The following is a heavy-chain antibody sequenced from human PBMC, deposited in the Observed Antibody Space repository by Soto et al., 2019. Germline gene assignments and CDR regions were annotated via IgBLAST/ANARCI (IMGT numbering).Heavy chain of an antibody. V-gene: IGHV4-4*07. CDR2: VFSSGST. Sequence: PSETLSLTCSVLGGAISSYYWSWVRQPAGKGLEWIGRVFSSGSTNYNASLKSRVTMSIDTSKNEVSLTLRSVTAADTGVYYCARVAFSYFGMDVWGPGTTVTVS. J-gene: IGHJ6*02. CDR3: ARVAFSYFGMDV. D-gene: IGHD3-3*02. CDR1: GGAISSYY.